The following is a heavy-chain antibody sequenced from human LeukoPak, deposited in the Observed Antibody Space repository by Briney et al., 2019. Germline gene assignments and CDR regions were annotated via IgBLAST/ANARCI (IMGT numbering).Heavy chain of an antibody. CDR3: AKDRGDYFDY. D-gene: IGHD5-24*01. CDR1: GFTFSSYD. CDR2: IRYDGSNK. J-gene: IGHJ4*02. Sequence: PGGSLRLSCAASGFTFSSYDMHWVRQAPGKGLEWVAFIRYDGSNKYYADSVKGRFTISRDNSKNTLYLQMNSLRAEDTAVYYCAKDRGDYFDYWGQGTLVTVSS. V-gene: IGHV3-30*02.